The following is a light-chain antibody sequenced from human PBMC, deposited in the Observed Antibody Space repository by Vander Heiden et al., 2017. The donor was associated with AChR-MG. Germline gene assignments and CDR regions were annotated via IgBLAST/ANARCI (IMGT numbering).Light chain of an antibody. CDR1: SSDVGGYNY. Sequence: HSALTQPRSVPGSPGQSVPISCTGTSSDVGGYNYVSWYQQPPGKAPKLMIYDVSKRPSGVPDRFSGSKSGNTASLTISGLQAEDEADYYCCSYAGSYMVVFGGGTKLTVL. CDR3: CSYAGSYMVV. J-gene: IGLJ2*01. CDR2: DVS. V-gene: IGLV2-11*01.